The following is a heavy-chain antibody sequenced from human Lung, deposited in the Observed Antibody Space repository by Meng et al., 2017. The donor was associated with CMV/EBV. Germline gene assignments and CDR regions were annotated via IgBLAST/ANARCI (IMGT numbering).Heavy chain of an antibody. D-gene: IGHD3-16*01. CDR1: SDYY. Sequence: SDYYMTWIRQAPGKGLEQISYMSGSGTTIWYSDSVRGRFILSRDTTQNSLFLRMNSLTVDDTGFYYCARGRGGFLISFGGINYVDYWGRGALVTVSS. CDR3: ARGRGGFLISFGGINYVDY. J-gene: IGHJ4*02. CDR2: MSGSGTTI. V-gene: IGHV3-11*01.